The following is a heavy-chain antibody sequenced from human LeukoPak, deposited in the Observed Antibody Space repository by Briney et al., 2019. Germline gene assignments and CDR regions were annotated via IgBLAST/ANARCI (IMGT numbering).Heavy chain of an antibody. CDR2: INPNSGGT. CDR3: ARGYCSSTSCYIAWFDP. CDR1: GYTFTGYY. J-gene: IGHJ5*02. V-gene: IGHV1-2*02. D-gene: IGHD2-2*02. Sequence: ASVKVSFKASGYTFTGYYMHLVRQAPGQGLEGMGWINPNSGGTNYAQKFQGRVTMTRDTSISTAYMELSRLRSDDTAVYYCARGYCSSTSCYIAWFDPWGQGTLVTVSS.